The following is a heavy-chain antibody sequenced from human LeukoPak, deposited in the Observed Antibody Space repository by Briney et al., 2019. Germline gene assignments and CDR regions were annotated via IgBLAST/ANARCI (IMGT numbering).Heavy chain of an antibody. CDR3: ARVGYYDSSGSDAFDI. D-gene: IGHD3-22*01. J-gene: IGHJ3*02. CDR1: GGSISSSNW. V-gene: IGHV4-4*02. Sequence: SETLSLTCAVSGGSISSSNWWSWVRQPPGKGLEWIGEIYHSGSTNYNPSLKSRVTISVDKSKNQFSLKLSSVTAADTAVYYCARVGYYDSSGSDAFDIWGQGTMVTVSS. CDR2: IYHSGST.